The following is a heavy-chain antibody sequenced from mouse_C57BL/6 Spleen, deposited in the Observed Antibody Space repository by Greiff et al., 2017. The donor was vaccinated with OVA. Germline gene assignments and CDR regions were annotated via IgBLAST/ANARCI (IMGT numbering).Heavy chain of an antibody. CDR1: GYSFTDYN. V-gene: IGHV1-39*01. Sequence: EVQLQESGPELVKPGASVKISCKASGYSFTDYNMNWVKQSTGKSLEWIGVINPNYGTTSYNQQFTGKATLTVDQSYSTAYMQLNSLTSEDAAVKYCARGDSYLDYWGQGTTLTVSS. CDR2: INPNYGTT. CDR3: ARGDSYLDY. J-gene: IGHJ2*01.